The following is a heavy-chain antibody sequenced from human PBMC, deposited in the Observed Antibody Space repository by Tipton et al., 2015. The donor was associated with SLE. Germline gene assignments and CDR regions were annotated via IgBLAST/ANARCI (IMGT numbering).Heavy chain of an antibody. Sequence: TLSLTCTVSGGSITSGGYYWSWIRQHPGKGLEWIGYIYYSGSTYYNPSLKSRITISVDTSKNQFSLKLSSVTAADTAVYYCARHQRSPHIVVVIDWYFDLWGRGTLVTVSS. V-gene: IGHV4-31*03. CDR1: GGSITSGGYY. D-gene: IGHD2-21*01. CDR2: IYYSGST. CDR3: ARHQRSPHIVVVIDWYFDL. J-gene: IGHJ2*01.